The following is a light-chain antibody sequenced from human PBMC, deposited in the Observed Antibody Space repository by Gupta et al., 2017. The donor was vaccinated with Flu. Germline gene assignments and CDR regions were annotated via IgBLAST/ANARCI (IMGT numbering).Light chain of an antibody. CDR3: QQFSSPYT. CDR2: LAS. V-gene: IGKV1-5*03. J-gene: IGKJ2*01. Sequence: DIQMTQSPSTLSASVGDRVTITCRASQSISSWLAWYQQKPGKAPKVLIYLASKLESGVPPRFSGSGFETEFTLTISSVQPDDSATYYCQQFSSPYTFGQGTKLEIK. CDR1: QSISSW.